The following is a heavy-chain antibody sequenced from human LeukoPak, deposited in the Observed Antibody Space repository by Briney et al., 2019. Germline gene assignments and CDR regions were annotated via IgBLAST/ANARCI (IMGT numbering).Heavy chain of an antibody. CDR1: GGTFSSYA. D-gene: IGHD3-10*01. CDR3: ASSQWFGELLLPHSLDYYYYYGMDV. V-gene: IGHV1-69*04. CDR2: IIPILGIA. J-gene: IGHJ6*02. Sequence: SVKVSCKASGGTFSSYAISWVRQAPGQGLEWMGRIIPILGIANYAQKFQGRVTITADKSTSTAYMELSSLRSEDTAVYYCASSQWFGELLLPHSLDYYYYYGMDVWGQGTTVTVSS.